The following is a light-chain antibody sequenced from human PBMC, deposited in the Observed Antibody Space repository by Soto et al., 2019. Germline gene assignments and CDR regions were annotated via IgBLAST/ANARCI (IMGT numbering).Light chain of an antibody. CDR1: SSDVGGYNY. Sequence: QSVLTQPASVAGSPGQSITISCTGTSSDVGGYNYVSRYQQYPGKAPKLIIYEVNKRPSGVSNRFSGSKSGNTASLTISGLQADDECDYYCTSYRSSSTLDVFGTGTKVTVL. J-gene: IGLJ1*01. CDR2: EVN. V-gene: IGLV2-14*01. CDR3: TSYRSSSTLDV.